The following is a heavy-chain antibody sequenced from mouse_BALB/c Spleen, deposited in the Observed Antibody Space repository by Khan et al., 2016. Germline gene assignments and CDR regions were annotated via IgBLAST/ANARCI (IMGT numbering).Heavy chain of an antibody. J-gene: IGHJ3*01. Sequence: QVQLKQSGAELVRPGASVKLSCKASGYTFTSYWINWMKQRPGQGLEWIGNIYPSDIYTNYNQKFKDKATLTVDKSSSTAYMQLSSPTSEDSAIYYSTRGESTMIRGFAYWGQGTLVTVSA. CDR1: GYTFTSYW. CDR2: IYPSDIYT. V-gene: IGHV1-69*02. CDR3: TRGESTMIRGFAY. D-gene: IGHD2-4*01.